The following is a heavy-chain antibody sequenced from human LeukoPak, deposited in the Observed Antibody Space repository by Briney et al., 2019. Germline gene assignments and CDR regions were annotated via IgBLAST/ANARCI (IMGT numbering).Heavy chain of an antibody. CDR3: ARGGSVVATGGFDY. V-gene: IGHV4-34*01. J-gene: IGHJ4*02. CDR2: INHSGST. D-gene: IGHD5-12*01. Sequence: SETLSLTCAVYGGPFSGYYWSWIRQPPGKGLEWIGEINHSGSTNYNPSLKSRVTISVDTSKKQFSLKLSSVTAADTAVYYCARGGSVVATGGFDYWGQGTLVTVSS. CDR1: GGPFSGYY.